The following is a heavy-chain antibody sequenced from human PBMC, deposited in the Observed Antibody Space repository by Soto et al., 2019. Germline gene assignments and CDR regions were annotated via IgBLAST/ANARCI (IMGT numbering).Heavy chain of an antibody. Sequence: SETLSLTCSVSGGSISGSYWSWIRQSPGKGLEWLGYVYYTGSTNYSPSLRSRVSISVDTSKNEFSLRLSSVTAADTAVYFCARSVAVPGAHIDYWGQGSQVTVSS. V-gene: IGHV4-59*01. CDR1: GGSISGSY. CDR2: VYYTGST. CDR3: ARSVAVPGAHIDY. D-gene: IGHD6-19*01. J-gene: IGHJ4*02.